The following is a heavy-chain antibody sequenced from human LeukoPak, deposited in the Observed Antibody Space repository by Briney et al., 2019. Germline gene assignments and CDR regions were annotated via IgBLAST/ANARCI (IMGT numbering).Heavy chain of an antibody. CDR3: ASDRGAFDI. V-gene: IGHV3-9*01. CDR1: GFTFDDYA. J-gene: IGHJ3*02. D-gene: IGHD3-16*01. CDR2: ISWNSGSI. Sequence: GGSLRLSCAASGFTFDDYAMHWVRQAPGKGLEWVSGISWNSGSIGYADSVKGRFTISRDNAKNSLYLQMNSLRAEDTAVYYCASDRGAFDIWGQGTMVTVSS.